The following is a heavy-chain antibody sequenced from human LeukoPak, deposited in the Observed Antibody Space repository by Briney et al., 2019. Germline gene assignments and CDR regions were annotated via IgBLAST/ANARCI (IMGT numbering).Heavy chain of an antibody. CDR1: GGSITSSTYY. V-gene: IGHV4-39*01. Sequence: PSETLSLTCSVSGGSITSSTYYWGWIRQPPGKGLEWIGTLHYSGGTYYSPSLESRVTISVDTPKNHVSLKLTSVTAADTAVYYCARHTRSGYNYGFNYFDYWGRGTLVTVSS. CDR2: LHYSGGT. D-gene: IGHD5-18*01. CDR3: ARHTRSGYNYGFNYFDY. J-gene: IGHJ4*02.